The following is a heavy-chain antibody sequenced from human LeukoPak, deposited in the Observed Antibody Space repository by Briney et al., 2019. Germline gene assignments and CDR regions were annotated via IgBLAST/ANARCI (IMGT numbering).Heavy chain of an antibody. J-gene: IGHJ4*02. Sequence: SETLSLTCTVSGGSITSSYWTWIRQPPGKGLEWTAYISYSGSTTYNPSLKSRVTISLDTSKNQVSLNLRSATAADTAVYYCARGRPAGGQNLLDSWGQGTLVTVSS. V-gene: IGHV4-59*01. CDR1: GGSITSSY. D-gene: IGHD6-13*01. CDR3: ARGRPAGGQNLLDS. CDR2: ISYSGST.